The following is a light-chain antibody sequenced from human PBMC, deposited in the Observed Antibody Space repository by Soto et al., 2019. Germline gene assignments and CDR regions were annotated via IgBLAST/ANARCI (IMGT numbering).Light chain of an antibody. CDR1: QSVSTY. CDR3: QQRSKWPQT. V-gene: IGKV3-11*01. Sequence: EIVLTQSPATLSLSPGERATLSCRASQSVSTYLAWYQQKPGQAPRLLISDASNRATGIPARFSGSGSWTDFTLTISSLEPEDFAVYYCQQRSKWPQTFGQGTKLEIK. J-gene: IGKJ2*01. CDR2: DAS.